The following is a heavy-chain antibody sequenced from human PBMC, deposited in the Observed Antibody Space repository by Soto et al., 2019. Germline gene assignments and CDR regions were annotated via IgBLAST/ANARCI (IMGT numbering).Heavy chain of an antibody. V-gene: IGHV4-39*01. Sequence: SETLSLTCTVSGVSISSSSYYWGWIRQPPGKGLEWIGSIYYSGSTYYNPSLKSRVTISVDTSKNQFSPKLSSVTAADTAVYYCASTINDVDTAMVIDYWGQGTLVTVSS. CDR2: IYYSGST. CDR1: GVSISSSSYY. D-gene: IGHD5-18*01. J-gene: IGHJ4*02. CDR3: ASTINDVDTAMVIDY.